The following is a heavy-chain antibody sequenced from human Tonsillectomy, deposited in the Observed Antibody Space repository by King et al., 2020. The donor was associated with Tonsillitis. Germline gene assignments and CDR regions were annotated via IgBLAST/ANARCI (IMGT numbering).Heavy chain of an antibody. Sequence: VQLVESGGGLVQPGGSLRLSCAASGFTFSTYWMHWVRQAPGKGLVWVSRINYDGSSTSYADSVKGRFTISRDNAKNTLYLQMNSLRVEDTAVYYCARDYCSSTSCFPDVWGKGTTVTVSS. CDR3: ARDYCSSTSCFPDV. V-gene: IGHV3-74*01. J-gene: IGHJ6*04. D-gene: IGHD2-2*01. CDR2: INYDGSST. CDR1: GFTFSTYW.